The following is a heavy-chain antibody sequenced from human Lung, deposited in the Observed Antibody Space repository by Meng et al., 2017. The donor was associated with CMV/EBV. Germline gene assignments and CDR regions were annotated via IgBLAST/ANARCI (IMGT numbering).Heavy chain of an antibody. V-gene: IGHV4-38-2*02. Sequence: SETLSLXCTVSGYSISSGYYWGWIRQPPGKGLEWIGSIYRSGSTYYNPSLKSRVTISVDTSKNQFSLELSSVTAADTAVYYCARVGWEHVSDYWGQGTLVTVSS. CDR2: IYRSGST. CDR3: ARVGWEHVSDY. J-gene: IGHJ4*02. CDR1: GYSISSGYY. D-gene: IGHD1-26*01.